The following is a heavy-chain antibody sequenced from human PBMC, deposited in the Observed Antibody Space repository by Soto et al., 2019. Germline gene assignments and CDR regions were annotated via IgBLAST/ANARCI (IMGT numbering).Heavy chain of an antibody. CDR2: IVPMFGTA. V-gene: IGHV1-69*01. CDR1: GGTLANFI. J-gene: IGHJ6*02. CDR3: ARNGTYSSSLSQYSGMDV. Sequence: QVQLVQSGAEVKEPGSSVKVSCKASGGTLANFIMNWVRQTPGQGLEWMGGIVPMFGTATYAEKFKGRVTISATESTSTAYMELTSLRSEDTAVYYCARNGTYSSSLSQYSGMDVWGQGTTVTVS. D-gene: IGHD6-6*01.